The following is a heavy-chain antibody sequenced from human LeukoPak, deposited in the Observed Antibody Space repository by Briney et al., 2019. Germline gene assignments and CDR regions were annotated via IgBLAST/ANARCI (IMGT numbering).Heavy chain of an antibody. CDR1: GGSISSTSYY. Sequence: PSETLSLTCTVSGGSISSTSYYWGWIRQPPGKGLEWIGSIYYSGSTYYNPSLKSRVTISVDTSKNQFSLMLSSMTAADTAVYYCARLARTDLEYFDYWGQGTLVTVSS. V-gene: IGHV4-39*01. D-gene: IGHD1-1*01. CDR3: ARLARTDLEYFDY. J-gene: IGHJ4*02. CDR2: IYYSGST.